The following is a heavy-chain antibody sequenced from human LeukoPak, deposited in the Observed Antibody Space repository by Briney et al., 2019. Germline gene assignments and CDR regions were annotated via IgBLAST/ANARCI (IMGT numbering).Heavy chain of an antibody. D-gene: IGHD6-13*01. CDR1: GYTFTGYY. CDR2: INPNSGGT. J-gene: IGHJ3*02. Sequence: GASVKVSCTASGYTFTGYYMHWVRQAPGQGLEWMGRINPNSGGTNYAQKFQGRVTMTRDTSISTAYMELSRLRSDDTAVYYCASGIAAAGTVDGAFDIWGQGTMVTVSS. CDR3: ASGIAAAGTVDGAFDI. V-gene: IGHV1-2*06.